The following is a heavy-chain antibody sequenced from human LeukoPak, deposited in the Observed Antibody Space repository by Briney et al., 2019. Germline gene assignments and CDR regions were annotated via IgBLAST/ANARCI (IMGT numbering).Heavy chain of an antibody. J-gene: IGHJ4*02. CDR2: ISGSGGST. CDR3: AKGYPHCSGGSCYSPFDY. V-gene: IGHV3-23*01. Sequence: PGGSLRLSCAASGFTFSSYAMSWVRQAPGKGLEWVSAISGSGGSTYYADSVKGRFTISRDNSKNTLYLQMNSLRAEDTAVYYCAKGYPHCSGGSCYSPFDYWGQGTLVTVSS. D-gene: IGHD2-15*01. CDR1: GFTFSSYA.